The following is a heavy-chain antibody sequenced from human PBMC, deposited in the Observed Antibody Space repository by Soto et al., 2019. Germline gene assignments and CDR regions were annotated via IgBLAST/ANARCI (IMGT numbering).Heavy chain of an antibody. CDR1: GGSIRNLY. D-gene: IGHD2-15*01. Sequence: SKPLSLAYSVSGGSIRNLYWSWIRQPPGRRLEWIGYIYNSGSTNYNPSLKSRATISLDTSKNQFSLTLTSVTAADTAVYYCARFHKYSEANWLDPWGQGTLVTVS. CDR2: IYNSGST. J-gene: IGHJ5*02. CDR3: ARFHKYSEANWLDP. V-gene: IGHV4-4*09.